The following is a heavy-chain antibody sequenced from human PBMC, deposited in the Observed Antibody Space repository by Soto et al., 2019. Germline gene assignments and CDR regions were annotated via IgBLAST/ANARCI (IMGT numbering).Heavy chain of an antibody. CDR3: ARDPKIAVAGRSDAFDI. Sequence: WASVKVSCKASGYTFTSYGISWVRQAPGQGLEWMGWISAYNGNTNYAQKLQGRVTMTTDTSTSTAYMELRSLRSDDTAVYYCARDPKIAVAGRSDAFDIWGQGTMVTVSS. J-gene: IGHJ3*02. CDR1: GYTFTSYG. V-gene: IGHV1-18*01. CDR2: ISAYNGNT. D-gene: IGHD6-19*01.